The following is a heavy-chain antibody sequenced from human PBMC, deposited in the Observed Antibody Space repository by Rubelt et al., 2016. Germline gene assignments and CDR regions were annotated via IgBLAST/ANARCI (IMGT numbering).Heavy chain of an antibody. CDR2: ISASNGNT. V-gene: IGHV1-18*01. D-gene: IGHD3-22*01. J-gene: IGHJ4*02. Sequence: QVQLVQSGAEVKKPGASVKVSCKASGYTFTSYGISWVRQAPGQGLEWMGWISASNGNTNGAPTLQGIVTMTTDTSTSTAYMELRSLRSDDTAVYYCARKEDYYDSSGLTYWGQGTLVTVSS. CDR1: GYTFTSYG. CDR3: ARKEDYYDSSGLTY.